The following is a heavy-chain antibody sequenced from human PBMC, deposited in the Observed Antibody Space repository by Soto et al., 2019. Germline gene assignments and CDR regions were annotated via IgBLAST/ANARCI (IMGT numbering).Heavy chain of an antibody. CDR2: IYHSGTT. Sequence: PSETLSLACGFSGYSLTSGYHCGWIRQPPGKGLEWIGTIYHSGTTYYNPSLMSRVTMSVDTSKNQFSLKVTSATAADTAVYFCVRVYGRSSCFFDSWGQGTLVTVSS. J-gene: IGHJ4*02. CDR3: VRVYGRSSCFFDS. CDR1: GYSLTSGYH. D-gene: IGHD6-6*01. V-gene: IGHV4-38-2*01.